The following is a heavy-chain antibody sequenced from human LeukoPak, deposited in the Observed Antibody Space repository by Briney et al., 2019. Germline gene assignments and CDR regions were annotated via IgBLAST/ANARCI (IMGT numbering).Heavy chain of an antibody. V-gene: IGHV4-30-2*01. Sequence: SETLSLTCTVSGGSISSGGYYWSWIRQPPGKGLEWIGYIYHSGSTYYNPSLKSRVTISVDRSKNQFSLKLSSVTAADTAVYYCARGIRVRGWTPYWYFDLWGRGTLVTVSS. D-gene: IGHD3-10*01. CDR3: ARGIRVRGWTPYWYFDL. J-gene: IGHJ2*01. CDR2: IYHSGST. CDR1: GGSISSGGYY.